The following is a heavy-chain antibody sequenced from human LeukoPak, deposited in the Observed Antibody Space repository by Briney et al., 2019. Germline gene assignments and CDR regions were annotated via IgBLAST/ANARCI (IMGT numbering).Heavy chain of an antibody. CDR2: IIPIFGTA. Sequence: SVKVSCKASGGTFSSYATSWVRQAPGQGLEWMGGIIPIFGTANYAQKFQGRVTITTDESTSTAYMELSSLRSEDTAVYYCARRPISYGELHAFDIWGQGTMVTVSS. V-gene: IGHV1-69*05. J-gene: IGHJ3*02. CDR1: GGTFSSYA. D-gene: IGHD1-26*01. CDR3: ARRPISYGELHAFDI.